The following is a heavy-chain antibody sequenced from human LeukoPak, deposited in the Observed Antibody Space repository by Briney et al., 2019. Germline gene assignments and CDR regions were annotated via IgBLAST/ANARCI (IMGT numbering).Heavy chain of an antibody. CDR3: ARDGRYSPVRVGAFDI. J-gene: IGHJ3*02. CDR1: GGSISSYY. D-gene: IGHD6-13*01. V-gene: IGHV4-59*01. CDR2: IYYSGST. Sequence: SETLSLTCTVSGGSISSYYWSWIRQPPGKGLEWIGYIYYSGSTNYNPSLKSRVTISVDTSKNQFSLKLSSVTAADTAVYYCARDGRYSPVRVGAFDIWGQGTMVTVSS.